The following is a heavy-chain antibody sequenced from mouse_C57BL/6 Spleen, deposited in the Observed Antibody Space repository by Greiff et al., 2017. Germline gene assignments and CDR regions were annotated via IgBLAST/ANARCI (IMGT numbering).Heavy chain of an antibody. CDR1: GYAFSSSW. CDR3: ALRAMDY. CDR2: IYPGDGDT. J-gene: IGHJ4*01. V-gene: IGHV1-82*01. D-gene: IGHD2-12*01. Sequence: VKLQESGPELVKPGASVKISCKASGYAFSSSWMNWVKQRPGKGLEWIGRIYPGDGDTNYNGKFKGKATLTADKSSSTAYMQLSSLTSEDSAVYFCALRAMDYWGQGTSVTVSS.